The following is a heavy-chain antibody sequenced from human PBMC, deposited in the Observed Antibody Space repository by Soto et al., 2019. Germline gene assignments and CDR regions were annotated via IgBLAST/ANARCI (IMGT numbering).Heavy chain of an antibody. V-gene: IGHV3-23*01. CDR2: ISGSGGST. J-gene: IGHJ4*02. CDR1: GFTFSSYA. Sequence: LSLTCAASGFTFSSYAMSWVRQAPGKGLEWVSAISGSGGSTYYADSVKGRFTISRDNSKNTLYLQMNSLRAEDTAVYYCAKGPEDFDYWGQGTLVTVSS. CDR3: AKGPEDFDY.